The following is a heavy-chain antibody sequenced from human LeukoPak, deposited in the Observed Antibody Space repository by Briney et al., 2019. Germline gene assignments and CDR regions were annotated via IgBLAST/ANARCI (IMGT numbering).Heavy chain of an antibody. CDR3: ARSPGGPFKPYYYYYMDV. CDR2: IYSGGST. J-gene: IGHJ6*03. V-gene: IGHV3-53*01. CDR1: GFTVSSNY. D-gene: IGHD3-10*01. Sequence: QAGGSLRLSCAASGFTVSSNYMSWVRQAPGKGLEWVSVIYSGGSTYYADSVKGRFTISRDNSKNTLYLQMNSLRAEDTAVYYCARSPGGPFKPYYYYYMDVWGKGTTVTVSS.